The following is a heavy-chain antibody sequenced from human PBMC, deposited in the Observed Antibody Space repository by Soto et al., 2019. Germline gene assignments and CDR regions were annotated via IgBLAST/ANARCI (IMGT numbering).Heavy chain of an antibody. V-gene: IGHV4-4*02. CDR1: GGSISSDNW. D-gene: IGHD3-10*01. Sequence: QVQLQESGPGLVKPSGTLSLTCTFSGGSISSDNWWTWVRQPPGQGLEWIGEMYPSGSTNYSPSLKSRVTISVDNSNNQFSLKLTSVTAADTALYYCARASAASLLRVAIIHWGQGTLVTVSS. CDR3: ARASAASLLRVAIIH. J-gene: IGHJ4*02. CDR2: MYPSGST.